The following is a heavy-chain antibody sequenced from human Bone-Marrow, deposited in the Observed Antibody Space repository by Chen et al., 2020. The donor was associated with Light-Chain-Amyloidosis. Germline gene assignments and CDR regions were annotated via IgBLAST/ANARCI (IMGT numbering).Heavy chain of an antibody. CDR3: ARRRDGYNFDY. J-gene: IGHJ4*02. CDR2: IYPDDSDA. D-gene: IGHD5-12*01. V-gene: IGHV5-51*01. CDR1: GYNFPNYW. Sequence: GKKPGGGLKISCKGAGYNFPNYWIGWVRQMPGKGLEWMGVIYPDDSDARYSPSFEGQVTISADKSITTAYLQWRSLKASDTAMYYCARRRDGYNFDYWGQGTLVTVSS.